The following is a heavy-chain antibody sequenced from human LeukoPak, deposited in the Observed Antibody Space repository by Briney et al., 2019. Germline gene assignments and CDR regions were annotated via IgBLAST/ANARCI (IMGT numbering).Heavy chain of an antibody. V-gene: IGHV1-18*01. CDR2: ISTYRGNT. CDR3: ARAGGWNLLDHTRCFDL. Sequence: GASVKVSCKASGYTFSNFGISWLRQAPGQGLEWMGWISTYRGNTDYAQNVQARLAMTTDASTSAAYMELRSLRSDDTAVYYCARAGGWNLLDHTRCFDLWGQGTLVTVSS. D-gene: IGHD2-2*01. J-gene: IGHJ5*02. CDR1: GYTFSNFG.